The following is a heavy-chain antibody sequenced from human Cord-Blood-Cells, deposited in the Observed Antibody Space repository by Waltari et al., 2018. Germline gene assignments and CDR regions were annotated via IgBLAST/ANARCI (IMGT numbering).Heavy chain of an antibody. CDR1: GGSFSGYY. CDR3: ARDYSNYDY. CDR2: IKHSGST. V-gene: IGHV4-34*01. D-gene: IGHD4-4*01. Sequence: QVQLQQWGAGLLKPSETLSLTCAVYGGSFSGYYWSWIRQPPGKGLEGIGEIKHSGSTTSTPSRKSRVTISVDTSKNQFALKLSSVTAADTAVYYCARDYSNYDYWGQGTLVTVSS. J-gene: IGHJ4*02.